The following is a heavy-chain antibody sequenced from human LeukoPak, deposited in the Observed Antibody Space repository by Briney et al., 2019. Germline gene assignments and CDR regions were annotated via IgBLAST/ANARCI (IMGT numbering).Heavy chain of an antibody. CDR1: GFTFSSYA. CDR3: AKTLHYGHYGKFDY. Sequence: PGGSLRLSCAAPGFTFSSYAMSWVRQAPGKGLEWVSAISGSGGSTYYADSVKGRFTISRDNSKNTLYLQMNSLRAEDTAVYYCAKTLHYGHYGKFDYWGQGTLVTVSS. V-gene: IGHV3-23*01. CDR2: ISGSGGST. J-gene: IGHJ4*02. D-gene: IGHD4-17*01.